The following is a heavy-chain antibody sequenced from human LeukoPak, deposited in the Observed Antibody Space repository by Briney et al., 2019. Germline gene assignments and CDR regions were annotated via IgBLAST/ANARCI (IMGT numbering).Heavy chain of an antibody. CDR1: GYTFTSYG. CDR3: ARVPFLTGSGSPDY. CDR2: ISAYNGNT. Sequence: GASVKVSCKASGYTFTSYGISWVRQAPGQGLEWMGWISAYNGNTNYAQKLQGRVTMTTNTSTSTAYMELRSLSSDDAAVYYCARVPFLTGSGSPDYWGQGTLVTVSS. J-gene: IGHJ4*02. D-gene: IGHD3-10*01. V-gene: IGHV1-18*01.